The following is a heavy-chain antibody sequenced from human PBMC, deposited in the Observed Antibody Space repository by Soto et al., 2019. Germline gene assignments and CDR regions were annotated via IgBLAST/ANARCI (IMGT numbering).Heavy chain of an antibody. J-gene: IGHJ3*02. Sequence: SVSNAWMNWVRQAPGKGLEWVGRIKSKTDGGTTDYAAPVKGRFTISRDDSKNTLYLQMNSLKTEDTAVYYCSTYLTTGKSGSEDAFDIWGQGTMVNVSS. CDR3: STYLTTGKSGSEDAFDI. V-gene: IGHV3-15*07. CDR1: SVSNAW. CDR2: IKSKTDGGTT. D-gene: IGHD1-1*01.